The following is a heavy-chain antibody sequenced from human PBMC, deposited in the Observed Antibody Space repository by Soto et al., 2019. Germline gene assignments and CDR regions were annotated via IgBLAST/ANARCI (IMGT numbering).Heavy chain of an antibody. J-gene: IGHJ4*01. V-gene: IGHV4-39*01. CDR3: VSQRTTVPTQAYSDY. CDR2: VYYRGRS. D-gene: IGHD4-17*01. CDR1: GGSVTNSSYY. Sequence: SETLAVTCTVSGGSVTNSSYYWGWSRQSPGKGLEWIGSVYYRGRSYSKSSVKSRLTISVDTSKNRFSLSLNSVTASDTAVYFCVSQRTTVPTQAYSDYWGPGALVPVS.